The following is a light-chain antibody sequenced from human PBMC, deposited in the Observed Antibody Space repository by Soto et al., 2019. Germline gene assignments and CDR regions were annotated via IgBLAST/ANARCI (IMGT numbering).Light chain of an antibody. V-gene: IGKV3-20*01. CDR1: QSLSSNY. J-gene: IGKJ3*01. CDR3: QKYGGSAFT. CDR2: GTS. Sequence: EIVLTQSPGTLSLSPGERATLSCRASQSLSSNYLAWYQQKPGQAPRLLISGTSNRATGIPDRFSGSGSGTDFTLTISRLEPDDFAVYYCQKYGGSAFTFGPGTKVDIK.